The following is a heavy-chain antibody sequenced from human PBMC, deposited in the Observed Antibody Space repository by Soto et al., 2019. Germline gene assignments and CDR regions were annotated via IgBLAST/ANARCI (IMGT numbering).Heavy chain of an antibody. V-gene: IGHV1-18*01. CDR1: GYIFTNYD. CDR3: ARFGSAPYYYYGVDV. J-gene: IGHJ6*02. D-gene: IGHD3-10*01. CDR2: VSGYTGNT. Sequence: QVQLVQAKTKVKKTGASVTVSCKASGYIFTNYDITWVRQAPGQGLEWMGWVSGYTGNTKYAQKFQDRVTMTTDTSTSTVYMELRSLRSDDTAVYYCARFGSAPYYYYGVDVWGQGTTVFVSS.